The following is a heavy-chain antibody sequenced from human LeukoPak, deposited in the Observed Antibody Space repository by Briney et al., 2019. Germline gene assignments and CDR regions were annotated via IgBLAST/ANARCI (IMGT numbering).Heavy chain of an antibody. CDR2: FDPEDGET. CDR3: ARQYYYDSSGLDGFDP. V-gene: IGHV1-24*01. CDR1: GYTLTELS. Sequence: ASVKVSCKVSGYTLTELSMHWVRQAPGKGLEWMGGFDPEDGETIYAQKFQGRVTMTEDTSTDTAYMELSSLRSEDTAVYYCARQYYYDSSGLDGFDPWGQGTLVTVSS. J-gene: IGHJ5*02. D-gene: IGHD3-22*01.